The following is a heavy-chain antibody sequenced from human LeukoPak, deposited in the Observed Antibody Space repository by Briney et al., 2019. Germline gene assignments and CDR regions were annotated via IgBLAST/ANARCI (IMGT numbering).Heavy chain of an antibody. CDR1: GFNCISYA. Sequence: GGCLRLSCAVSGFNCISYAMSWVRQAPGKGLEGVSAISGSGDYTNYADAVKGRFTISRDNSKNTLYLQLNSLRAEDTAVYYCAKDVGSYSGSYSDYWGQGTLVTVFS. CDR2: ISGSGDYT. V-gene: IGHV3-23*01. D-gene: IGHD1-26*01. J-gene: IGHJ4*02. CDR3: AKDVGSYSGSYSDY.